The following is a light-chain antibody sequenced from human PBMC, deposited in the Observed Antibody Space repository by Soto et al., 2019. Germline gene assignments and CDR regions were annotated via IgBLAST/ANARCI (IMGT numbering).Light chain of an antibody. Sequence: DTQMSQTTSTVAGSGGDRVTGSCRASQNMRNWLAWYQQKPGKAPNPLIYDASSLKSGVPARFSGSGSGTEFTLTISSLQPDDFATYYCQQYNTYSTFGQGTRLEI. CDR3: QQYNTYST. CDR2: DAS. V-gene: IGKV1-5*01. J-gene: IGKJ5*01. CDR1: QNMRNW.